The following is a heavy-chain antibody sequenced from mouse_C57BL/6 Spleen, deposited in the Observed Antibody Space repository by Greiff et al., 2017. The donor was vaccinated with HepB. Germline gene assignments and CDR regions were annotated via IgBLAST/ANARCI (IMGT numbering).Heavy chain of an antibody. Sequence: QVQLQQPGAELVKPGASVKLSCKASGYTFTSYWMQWVKQRPGQGLEWIGEIDPSDSYTNYNQKFKGKVTLTVDTSSSTAYMQLSSLTSEDSAVYYCARYDYDDSDYWGQGTTLTVSS. J-gene: IGHJ2*01. CDR3: ARYDYDDSDY. V-gene: IGHV1-50*01. D-gene: IGHD2-4*01. CDR2: IDPSDSYT. CDR1: GYTFTSYW.